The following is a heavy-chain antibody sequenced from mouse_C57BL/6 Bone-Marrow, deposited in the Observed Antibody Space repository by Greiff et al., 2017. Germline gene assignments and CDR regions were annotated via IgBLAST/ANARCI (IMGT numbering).Heavy chain of an antibody. J-gene: IGHJ4*01. V-gene: IGHV1-64*01. D-gene: IGHD2-4*01. CDR3: ARSDDYDDNTMDY. CDR1: GYTFTNYW. Sequence: QVQLKQSGAELVKPGASVKLSCKASGYTFTNYWMHWVKQRPGQGLEWIGMMYPNGGSPDYNEKFKSEATLSVDKSSRTASMELSSLTAEGSAVYYCARSDDYDDNTMDYGGQRTSDTDSS. CDR2: MYPNGGSP.